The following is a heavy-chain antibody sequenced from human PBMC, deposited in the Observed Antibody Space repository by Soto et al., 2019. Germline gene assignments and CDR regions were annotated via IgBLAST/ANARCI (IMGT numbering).Heavy chain of an antibody. CDR2: IYDSGSS. D-gene: IGHD2-2*01. CDR3: ARYYCTRTTCYYFDY. J-gene: IGHJ4*02. CDR1: GGYLSGYY. Sequence: SETLSLTCTVSGGYLSGYYWSWIRQPPGKGLEWIGYIYDSGSSNYNPSLKSRVTISVDTSKNQFSLKLNYVTAADRAVYYCARYYCTRTTCYYFDYWGQGTLVTVSS. V-gene: IGHV4-59*01.